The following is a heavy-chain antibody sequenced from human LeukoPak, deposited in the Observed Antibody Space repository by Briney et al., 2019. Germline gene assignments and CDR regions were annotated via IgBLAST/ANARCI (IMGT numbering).Heavy chain of an antibody. V-gene: IGHV3-21*01. CDR1: GFTFSSYS. CDR3: ARPGHDTSNSYAMDV. Sequence: GGSLRLSCAASGFTFSSYSMNWVRQAPGKGLEWVSSISSSSSPIFYADSLKGRFTISRDNTKNSLYLQMNSLRAEDTAAYYCARPGHDTSNSYAMDVWGQGTTVTVSS. CDR2: ISSSSSPI. J-gene: IGHJ6*02. D-gene: IGHD3-22*01.